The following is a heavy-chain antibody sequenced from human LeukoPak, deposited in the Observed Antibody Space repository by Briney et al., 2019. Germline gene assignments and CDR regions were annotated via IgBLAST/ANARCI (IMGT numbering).Heavy chain of an antibody. D-gene: IGHD6-13*01. CDR2: IYHSGST. V-gene: IGHV4-30-2*01. CDR1: GGSISSGGYY. CDR3: ARDNGQQQLVPNWYFDL. J-gene: IGHJ2*01. Sequence: SETLSLTCTVSGGSISSGGYYWSWIRQPPGKGLEWIGYIYHSGSTYYNPSLKSRVTISVDRSKNQFSLKLSSVTAADTAVYYCARDNGQQQLVPNWYFDLWGRGTLVTVSS.